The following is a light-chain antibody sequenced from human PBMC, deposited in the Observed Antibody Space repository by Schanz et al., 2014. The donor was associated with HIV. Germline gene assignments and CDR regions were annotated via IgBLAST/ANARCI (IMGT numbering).Light chain of an antibody. CDR2: AAS. Sequence: DIQLTQSPALLSASVGDRVTITCRASQVISNSLAWYQQRPGKAPKVLIYAASTLQRGVPSRFSGSGSGTEFTLTISSLQPADFATYYCQQYYTYSTFGQGTTVEFK. V-gene: IGKV1-9*01. J-gene: IGKJ1*01. CDR1: QVISNS. CDR3: QQYYTYST.